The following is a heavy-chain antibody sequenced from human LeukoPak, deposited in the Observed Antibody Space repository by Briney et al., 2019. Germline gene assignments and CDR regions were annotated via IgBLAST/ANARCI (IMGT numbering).Heavy chain of an antibody. J-gene: IGHJ4*02. CDR1: GFTFTNAW. V-gene: IGHV3-15*01. CDR3: TTELQLQDDYFDF. CDR2: IKSKTDGGTT. D-gene: IGHD1-7*01. Sequence: GGSLRLSCAASGFTFTNAWMSWVRQAPGKGLEWVGRIKSKTDGGTTDYATPVKGRFTISRDDSKNTLYLQMNSLKTEDTAVYYCTTELQLQDDYFDFWGRGTLVTVSS.